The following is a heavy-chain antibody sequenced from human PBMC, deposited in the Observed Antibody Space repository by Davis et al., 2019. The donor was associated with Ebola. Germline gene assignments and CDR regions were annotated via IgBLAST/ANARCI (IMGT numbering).Heavy chain of an antibody. CDR2: IKQDGSEK. CDR3: ARFQGRGSSPTYFDC. Sequence: GGSLRLSCAASGFTFSSYWMSWVRQAPGKGLEWVANIKQDGSEKYYVDSVKGRFTISRDNAKNSLYLQMNSLRVEDTAVYYCARFQGRGSSPTYFDCWGQGTLVTVSS. CDR1: GFTFSSYW. J-gene: IGHJ4*02. D-gene: IGHD6-6*01. V-gene: IGHV3-7*01.